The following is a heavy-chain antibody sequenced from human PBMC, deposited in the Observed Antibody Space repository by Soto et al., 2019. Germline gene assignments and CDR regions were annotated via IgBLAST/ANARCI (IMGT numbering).Heavy chain of an antibody. V-gene: IGHV4-38-2*02. J-gene: IGHJ3*01. CDR3: AKDRPGYDSFTGYYSLDAFDV. Sequence: ASETLSLTCTVSGYSITSGYYWGWIRQPPGKGLEWIGSMYHSGSTYYNPSLKSRVIISVDTSKNQFSLKLSSVTAADTAVYYCAKDRPGYDSFTGYYSLDAFDVWGQGTMVTVSS. CDR2: MYHSGST. D-gene: IGHD3-9*01. CDR1: GYSITSGYY.